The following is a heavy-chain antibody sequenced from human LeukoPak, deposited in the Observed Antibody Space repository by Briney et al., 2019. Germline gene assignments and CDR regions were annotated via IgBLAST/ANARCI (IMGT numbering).Heavy chain of an antibody. V-gene: IGHV4-4*07. J-gene: IGHJ5*02. CDR3: ARGLVGTTGEQNWFDP. Sequence: PSETLSLTCTVSAGSISNYYWSWLRQPAGKGLEWIGRIYTSGSTNYNPSLKSRVTISVDKSNIQFSLKLSSVTAADTAVYYCARGLVGTTGEQNWFDPWGQGTLVTVSS. CDR1: AGSISNYY. D-gene: IGHD1-26*01. CDR2: IYTSGST.